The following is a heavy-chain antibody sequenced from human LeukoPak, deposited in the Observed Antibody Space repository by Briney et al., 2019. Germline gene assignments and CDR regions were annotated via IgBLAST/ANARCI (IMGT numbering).Heavy chain of an antibody. J-gene: IGHJ3*02. V-gene: IGHV1-8*01. CDR2: MNPNSGNT. CDR1: GYTFTSYV. CDR3: ARETIRAGRYAFDI. D-gene: IGHD6-19*01. Sequence: ASVKVSCKASGYTFTSYVINWVRQATGQGLEWMGWMNPNSGNTGYAQKFQGRVTMTRNTSISTAYMELSSLRSEDTAVYYCARETIRAGRYAFDIWGQGTMVTVSS.